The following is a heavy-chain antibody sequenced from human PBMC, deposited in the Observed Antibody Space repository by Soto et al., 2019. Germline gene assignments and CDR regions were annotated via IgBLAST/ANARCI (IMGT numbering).Heavy chain of an antibody. D-gene: IGHD3-22*01. CDR3: VWTSDSNVRAFDI. Sequence: QVQLVQSGAEVKKPGASVKVSCKASGYTFTSYGISWVRQAPGQGLEWMGWISAYNGNTNYAQKLQGRVTMTTDTATSKAYIELRSLRSDVTAVYYCVWTSDSNVRAFDIWGQGTMVTVSS. V-gene: IGHV1-18*04. J-gene: IGHJ3*02. CDR1: GYTFTSYG. CDR2: ISAYNGNT.